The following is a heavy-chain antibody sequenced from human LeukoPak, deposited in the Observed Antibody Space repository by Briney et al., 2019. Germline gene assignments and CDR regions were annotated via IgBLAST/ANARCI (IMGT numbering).Heavy chain of an antibody. Sequence: SETLSLTCTVSGGSISSSSYYWGWIRQPPGKGLEWIGEIYHSGSTNYNPSLKSRVTISVDKSKNQFSLKLSSVTAADTAVYYCAQIFGVVSWGQGTLVTVSS. D-gene: IGHD3-3*01. CDR2: IYHSGST. V-gene: IGHV4-39*07. CDR1: GGSISSSSYY. CDR3: AQIFGVVS. J-gene: IGHJ4*02.